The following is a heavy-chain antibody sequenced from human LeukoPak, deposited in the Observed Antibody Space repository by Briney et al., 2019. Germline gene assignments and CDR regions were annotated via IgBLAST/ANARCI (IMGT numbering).Heavy chain of an antibody. CDR2: VYYSGST. D-gene: IGHD6-19*01. CDR3: ARHKFSQWLNIL. Sequence: PSETLSLTCTVSGGSISSSSYYWGWIRQPPGKGLEWIGSVYYSGSTYYNPSLKSRVTISVDTSKNQFSLKLSSVTAADTAVYYCARHKFSQWLNILWGQGTLVTVSS. V-gene: IGHV4-39*01. CDR1: GGSISSSSYY. J-gene: IGHJ4*02.